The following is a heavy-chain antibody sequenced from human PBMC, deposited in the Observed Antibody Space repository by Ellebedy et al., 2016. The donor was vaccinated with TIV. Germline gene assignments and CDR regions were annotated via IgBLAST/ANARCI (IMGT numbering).Heavy chain of an antibody. V-gene: IGHV5-51*01. J-gene: IGHJ1*01. Sequence: PGGSLRLSCQASGYTFTRYWIGWVRQMPGKGLEWMGMINPADSETRYSPLFQGQVTMSADKSITTAYLQWGRLKPSDTATYYCVGGAGNGAGFFQSWGQGTLVIVSS. D-gene: IGHD2-8*01. CDR3: VGGAGNGAGFFQS. CDR1: GYTFTRYW. CDR2: INPADSET.